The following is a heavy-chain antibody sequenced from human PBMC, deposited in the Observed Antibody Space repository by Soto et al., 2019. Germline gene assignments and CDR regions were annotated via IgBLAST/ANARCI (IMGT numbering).Heavy chain of an antibody. CDR1: GGSISSYY. Sequence: SETLSLTCTVSGGSISSYYWSWIRQPPGKGLEWIGYIYNSGSTNYNPSLKSRVTISVDTSKNQFSLNLYSVTAADTAVYYCARGLLVNCSGGSCSEYYFDYWGQGTLVTVSS. V-gene: IGHV4-59*12. J-gene: IGHJ4*02. D-gene: IGHD2-15*01. CDR2: IYNSGST. CDR3: ARGLLVNCSGGSCSEYYFDY.